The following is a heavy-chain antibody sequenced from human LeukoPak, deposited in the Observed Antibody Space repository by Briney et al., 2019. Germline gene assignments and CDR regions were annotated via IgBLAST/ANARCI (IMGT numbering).Heavy chain of an antibody. CDR2: ISGSGGST. CDR3: ARDPNGSPSFDY. CDR1: GFTFSSYA. Sequence: GGSLRLSCAPSGFTFSSYAMSWVRPAPGKGLEWVSAISGSGGSTYYADSVKGRFAISRDNAKNSLYLQMNSLRAEDTAVYYCARDPNGSPSFDYWGQGTLVTVPS. J-gene: IGHJ4*02. V-gene: IGHV3-23*01. D-gene: IGHD3-10*01.